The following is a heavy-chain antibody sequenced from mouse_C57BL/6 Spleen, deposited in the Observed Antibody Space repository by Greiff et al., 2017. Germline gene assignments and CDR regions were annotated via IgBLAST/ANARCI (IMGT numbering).Heavy chain of an antibody. D-gene: IGHD1-1*01. Sequence: VQLQQSGPVLVKPGASVKMSCKASGYTFTDDYMNWLKQSHGKSLEWIGVINPYNGGNSYNQKFKGKATLTVDKSSSTAYMELNSLTSEDSAVYYCARSANYYGSSAYCGQGTLVTVSA. CDR2: INPYNGGN. CDR3: ARSANYYGSSAY. J-gene: IGHJ3*01. CDR1: GYTFTDDY. V-gene: IGHV1-19*01.